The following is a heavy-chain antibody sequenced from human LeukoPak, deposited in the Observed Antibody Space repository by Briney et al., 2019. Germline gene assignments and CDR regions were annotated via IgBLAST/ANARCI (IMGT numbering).Heavy chain of an antibody. V-gene: IGHV3-23*01. CDR2: VSGSGGRT. Sequence: GGSLRLSCAASGFTFSNYGMSWVRQSPGKGLEWVSRVSGSGGRTYYADSVKGRFTISRDNSKNTLYLYVNSLRPDDSAVYYCVKDNPLDYWGQGTLVIVSS. J-gene: IGHJ4*02. CDR3: VKDNPLDY. CDR1: GFTFSNYG.